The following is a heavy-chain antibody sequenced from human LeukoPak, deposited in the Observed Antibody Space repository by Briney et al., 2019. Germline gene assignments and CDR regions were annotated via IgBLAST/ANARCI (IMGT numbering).Heavy chain of an antibody. V-gene: IGHV1-46*01. CDR2: INPSGGST. D-gene: IGHD1-26*01. Sequence: ASVKVSCKASGYTFTSYYIHWVRQAPGQGLEWMGIINPSGGSTSYAQKFQGRVTMTTDTSTSTAYMELRSLRSDDTAVYCCARSTSGSYYSYAFDIWGQGTMVTVSS. CDR3: ARSTSGSYYSYAFDI. CDR1: GYTFTSYY. J-gene: IGHJ3*02.